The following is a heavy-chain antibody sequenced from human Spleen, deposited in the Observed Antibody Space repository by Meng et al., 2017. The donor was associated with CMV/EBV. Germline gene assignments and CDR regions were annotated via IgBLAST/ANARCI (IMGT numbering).Heavy chain of an antibody. CDR2: ISGSGGST. Sequence: GESLKISCAASGFTFSSYAMSWVRQAPGKGLEWVSAISGSGGSTYYADSVKGRFTISRDNSKNTLYLQMNSLRAEDTAVYYCAKPYGGNSGFDYWGQGTLVTVSS. CDR3: AKPYGGNSGFDY. CDR1: GFTFSSYA. V-gene: IGHV3-23*01. D-gene: IGHD4-23*01. J-gene: IGHJ4*02.